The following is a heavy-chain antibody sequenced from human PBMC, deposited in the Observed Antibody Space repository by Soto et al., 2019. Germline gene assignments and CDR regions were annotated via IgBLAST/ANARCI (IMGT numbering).Heavy chain of an antibody. V-gene: IGHV4-4*07. Sequence: QVHLQESGPGLVKPSETLSLTCSVSGGTISGYYWTWIRQPAGKGLEWIGRIYSSGNTKYNPSLQSRVTMSLDTSNNQFSLRRTSVTAADTAVYYCARGQRFSAWFDPWGQGTLVTVSS. CDR2: IYSSGNT. D-gene: IGHD3-3*01. CDR3: ARGQRFSAWFDP. CDR1: GGTISGYY. J-gene: IGHJ5*02.